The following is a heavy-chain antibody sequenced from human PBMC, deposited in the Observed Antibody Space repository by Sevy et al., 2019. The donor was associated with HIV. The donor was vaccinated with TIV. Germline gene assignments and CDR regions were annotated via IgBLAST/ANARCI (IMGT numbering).Heavy chain of an antibody. CDR3: ARDGGSRGMDV. Sequence: GGSLRLSCAASGFTVSSNYMSWVRQAPGKGLEWVSVIYSGGSTYYADSVKGRFTISRDNSKNTLYLQVNSLRAEDTAVYYGARDGGSRGMDVWGKGTTVTVSS. D-gene: IGHD6-13*01. CDR2: IYSGGST. V-gene: IGHV3-66*02. CDR1: GFTVSSNY. J-gene: IGHJ6*04.